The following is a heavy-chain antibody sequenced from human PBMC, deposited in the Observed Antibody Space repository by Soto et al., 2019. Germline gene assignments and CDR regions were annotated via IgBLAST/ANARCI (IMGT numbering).Heavy chain of an antibody. Sequence: PSETLSLTCAVHGGSFTGYYWSWIRQSPGKGLEWIGEINQSGDSNYRPSLKSRITMSVDTPQRQFSLRLISVTAADTAVYYCARGRVMDQTFRYYFGLDVWGQGTTVTAP. V-gene: IGHV4-34*01. CDR2: INQSGDS. CDR1: GGSFTGYY. J-gene: IGHJ6*02. CDR3: ARGRVMDQTFRYYFGLDV.